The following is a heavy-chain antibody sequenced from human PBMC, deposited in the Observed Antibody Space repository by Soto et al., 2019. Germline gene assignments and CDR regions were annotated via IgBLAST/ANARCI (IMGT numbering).Heavy chain of an antibody. J-gene: IGHJ5*02. Sequence: QVQQVQSGAEVKKPGASVKVSCKASGYTFTSYDINWVRQATGQGLEWMGWMNPNSGNTGYAQKFQGRVTMTRNTSISTAYMELSSLRSEDTSVYYCASGLKPYYDFWRGANWFDPWGQGTLVTVSS. V-gene: IGHV1-8*01. D-gene: IGHD3-3*01. CDR1: GYTFTSYD. CDR3: ASGLKPYYDFWRGANWFDP. CDR2: MNPNSGNT.